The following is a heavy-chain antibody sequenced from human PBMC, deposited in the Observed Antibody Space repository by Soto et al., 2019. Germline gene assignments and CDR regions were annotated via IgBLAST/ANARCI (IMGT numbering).Heavy chain of an antibody. V-gene: IGHV3-7*04. CDR1: GFTFTSYW. CDR3: ARGAFRTWGTYPLDY. CDR2: IKQDGGEK. Sequence: EVQLVESGGGLVQPGGSLRLSCAASGFTFTSYWMTWVSQAPGKGLEWVANIKQDGGEKYYVGSVKGRFTISRDNAENSLYLQLDGLRAEDAAVYYCARGAFRTWGTYPLDYWGQGTLVTVSS. D-gene: IGHD3-16*02. J-gene: IGHJ4*02.